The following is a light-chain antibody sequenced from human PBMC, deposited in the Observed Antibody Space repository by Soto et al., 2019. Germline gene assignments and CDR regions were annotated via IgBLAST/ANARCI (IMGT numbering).Light chain of an antibody. V-gene: IGLV2-14*01. CDR1: NSDVGDYDY. Sequence: QSVLTQPASVSGSPGQSITISCTGTNSDVGDYDYVSWYQQHPGKAPQLIIYEVSNRPSGVSNRFSGSKSGNTASLTVSGLQAEEEADYYCSSYTNSNTLVFGTGTKVTVL. CDR2: EVS. CDR3: SSYTNSNTLV. J-gene: IGLJ1*01.